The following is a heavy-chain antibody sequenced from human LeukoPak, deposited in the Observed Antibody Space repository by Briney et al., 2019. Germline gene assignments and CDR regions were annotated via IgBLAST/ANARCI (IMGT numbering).Heavy chain of an antibody. V-gene: IGHV3-23*01. Sequence: GGTLRLSCAASGFTFSTYGMSWVRQAPGKGLAWVSGISGSGDSTYYADSVRGRFTISRDNSKNTLFLQMNSLRAEDTAVYYCAKADRRSDLPYYFDYWGQGTLVTVSS. J-gene: IGHJ4*02. CDR1: GFTFSTYG. CDR2: ISGSGDST. CDR3: AKADRRSDLPYYFDY.